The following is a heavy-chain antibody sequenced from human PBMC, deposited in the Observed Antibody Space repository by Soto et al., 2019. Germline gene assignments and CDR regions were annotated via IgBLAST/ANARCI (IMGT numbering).Heavy chain of an antibody. Sequence: QVQLQESGPRLVQPSETLSLTCTVSGGSVGSGYYYWSWIRQPPGKGLEWIGYIYYNGGTDYNPSLKSRVIISADTSKNQFSLNLSSVTAADTAMYYCAREGCAGGVCYSGYKIGIDRWGQGTLVTVSS. D-gene: IGHD2-8*02. CDR3: AREGCAGGVCYSGYKIGIDR. CDR1: GGSVGSGYYY. J-gene: IGHJ5*02. V-gene: IGHV4-61*01. CDR2: IYYNGGT.